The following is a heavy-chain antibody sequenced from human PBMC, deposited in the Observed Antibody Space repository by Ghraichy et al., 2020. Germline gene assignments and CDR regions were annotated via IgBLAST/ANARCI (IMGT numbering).Heavy chain of an antibody. V-gene: IGHV1-18*04. Sequence: ASVKVSCKASGYTFTSYGISWVRQAPGQGLEWMGWISAYNGNTNYAQKLQGRVTMTTDTSTSTAYMELRSLRSDDTAVYYCARRGSGNCSSTSCLQWYYYYGMDVWGQGTTVTVSS. J-gene: IGHJ6*02. CDR1: GYTFTSYG. CDR2: ISAYNGNT. CDR3: ARRGSGNCSSTSCLQWYYYYGMDV. D-gene: IGHD2-2*01.